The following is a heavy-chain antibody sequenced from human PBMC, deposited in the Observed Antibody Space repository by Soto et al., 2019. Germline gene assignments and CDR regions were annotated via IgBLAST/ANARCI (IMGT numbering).Heavy chain of an antibody. Sequence: SETLSLTCTVSGGSISSYYWSWIRQPPGKGLEWIGYIYYSGSTNYNPSLKSRVTISVDKSKNHFSLTLTSVTAADTAVYYCARLDTSWFLWGQGTLVTVSS. CDR2: IYYSGST. J-gene: IGHJ4*02. CDR3: ARLDTSWFL. V-gene: IGHV4-59*12. D-gene: IGHD2-2*01. CDR1: GGSISSYY.